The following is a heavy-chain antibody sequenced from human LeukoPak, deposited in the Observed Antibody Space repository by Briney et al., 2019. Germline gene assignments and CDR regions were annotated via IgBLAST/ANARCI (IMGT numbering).Heavy chain of an antibody. D-gene: IGHD3-10*01. CDR3: ARQRDSYGSGSHYSDY. CDR1: GGSISSYY. CDR2: IYYSGST. V-gene: IGHV4-59*08. J-gene: IGHJ4*02. Sequence: SETLSLTCTVSGGSISSYYWSWIRQPPGKGLEWIGYIYYSGSTNYNPSLKSRVTISVDTSKNQFSLKLSSVTAADTAVYYCARQRDSYGSGSHYSDYWGQGTLVTVSS.